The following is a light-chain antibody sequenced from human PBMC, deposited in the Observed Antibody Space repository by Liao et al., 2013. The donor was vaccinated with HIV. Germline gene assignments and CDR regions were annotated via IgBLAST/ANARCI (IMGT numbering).Light chain of an antibody. CDR1: KLGDKY. CDR2: QDR. Sequence: SYDLTQPPSVSVSPGQTASITCSGDKLGDKYACWYQQKPGQSPVLVIYQDRKRPSGIPERFSGSKSGNTATLTISGTQAMDEADYYCQAWDSSTHYVFGTGTKVTVL. V-gene: IGLV3-1*01. J-gene: IGLJ1*01. CDR3: QAWDSSTHYV.